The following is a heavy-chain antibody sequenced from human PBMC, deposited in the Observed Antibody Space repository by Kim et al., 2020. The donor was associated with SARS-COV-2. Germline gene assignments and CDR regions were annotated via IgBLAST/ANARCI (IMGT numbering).Heavy chain of an antibody. CDR2: IIPIFGTA. D-gene: IGHD6-6*01. Sequence: SVKVSCKASGGTFSSYAISWVRQAPGQGLEWMGGIIPIFGTANYAQKFQGRVTITADESTSTAYMELSSLRSEDTAVYYCARGGYSSSSGQVVGYFDYWGQGTLVTVSS. CDR1: GGTFSSYA. J-gene: IGHJ4*02. V-gene: IGHV1-69*13. CDR3: ARGGYSSSSGQVVGYFDY.